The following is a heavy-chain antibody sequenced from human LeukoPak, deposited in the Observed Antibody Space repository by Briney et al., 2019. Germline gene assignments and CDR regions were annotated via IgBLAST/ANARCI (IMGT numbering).Heavy chain of an antibody. J-gene: IGHJ3*02. D-gene: IGHD4-17*01. CDR2: ISRNSGTK. CDR1: GFTFDDYA. V-gene: IGHV3-9*01. CDR3: AKDGHYADYTGVFDI. Sequence: GGSLRLSSAASGFTFDDYAMHWVRQRPGKGLEWVSGISRNSGTKGYADSVKGRFTISRDNAKSSLYLQMSSLRAEDTALYYCAKDGHYADYTGVFDIWGQGTMVTVSS.